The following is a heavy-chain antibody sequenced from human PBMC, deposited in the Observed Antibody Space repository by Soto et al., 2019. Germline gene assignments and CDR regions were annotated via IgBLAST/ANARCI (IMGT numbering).Heavy chain of an antibody. CDR1: GYSFTSYW. V-gene: IGHV5-10-1*01. J-gene: IGHJ4*02. CDR2: IDPSDSYT. CDR3: ARKFAPEFFDS. Sequence: GESLKISCKGSGYSFTSYWISWVRQMPGKGLEWMGRIDPSDSYTNYSPSFQGHVTMSADKSMNTAYLQWSSLKASDTAMYYCARKFAPEFFDSWGQGTLVTVSS. D-gene: IGHD3-10*01.